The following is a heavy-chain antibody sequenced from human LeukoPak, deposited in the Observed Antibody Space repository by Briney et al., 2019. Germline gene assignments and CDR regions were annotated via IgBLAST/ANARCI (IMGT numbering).Heavy chain of an antibody. J-gene: IGHJ6*03. CDR1: GFTFSSYG. CDR2: ISYDGSNK. V-gene: IGHV3-30*18. CDR3: AKDVATVTTLHMDV. Sequence: GGSLRLSCAASGFTFSSYGMHWVRQAPGKGLEWVAVISYDGSNKYYADSVKGRFTISRDNSKNTLYLQMNSLRAEDTAVYYCAKDVATVTTLHMDVWGKGTTVTVSS. D-gene: IGHD4-11*01.